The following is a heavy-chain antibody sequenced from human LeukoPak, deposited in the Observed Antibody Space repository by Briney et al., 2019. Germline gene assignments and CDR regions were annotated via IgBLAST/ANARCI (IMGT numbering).Heavy chain of an antibody. CDR3: ARDYSNQRGFDY. CDR2: IYYSGST. CDR1: GGSISSYY. J-gene: IGHJ4*02. V-gene: IGHV4-4*08. Sequence: SETLSLTCTVSGGSISSYYWSWIRQPPGKGLEWIGYIYYSGSTNYNPSLKSRVTISVDTSKNQFSLKLSSVTAADTAVYYCARDYSNQRGFDYWGQGTLVTVSS. D-gene: IGHD4-11*01.